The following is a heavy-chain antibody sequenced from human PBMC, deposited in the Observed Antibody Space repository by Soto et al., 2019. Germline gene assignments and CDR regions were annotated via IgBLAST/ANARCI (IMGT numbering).Heavy chain of an antibody. D-gene: IGHD6-13*01. CDR2: IYHSGST. CDR3: ARDLRDSSSWYFWYGMDV. V-gene: IGHV4-4*02. Sequence: QVQLQESGPGLVKPSGTLSLTCAVSGGSISSSNWWSWVRQPPGKGLEWIGEIYHSGSTNYNPSLKSRVTISVDKSKNQFSLKLSSVTAADTAVYYCARDLRDSSSWYFWYGMDVWGQGTTVTVSS. J-gene: IGHJ6*02. CDR1: GGSISSSNW.